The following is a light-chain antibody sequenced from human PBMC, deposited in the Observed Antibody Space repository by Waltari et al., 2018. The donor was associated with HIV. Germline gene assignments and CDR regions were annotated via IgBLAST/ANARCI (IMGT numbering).Light chain of an antibody. V-gene: IGLV2-14*03. CDR2: DVS. CDR1: SSDVGCYHY. CDR3: SSYTSSSTLVV. J-gene: IGLJ2*01. Sequence: QSALTQPASVSRSPGQSITISCTGTSSDVGCYHYVSWYQQHPGKAPNLMIYDVSNRPSGVSDRFSGSKSGYTASLTISGLQAEDEADYYCSSYTSSSTLVVFGGGTKLTVL.